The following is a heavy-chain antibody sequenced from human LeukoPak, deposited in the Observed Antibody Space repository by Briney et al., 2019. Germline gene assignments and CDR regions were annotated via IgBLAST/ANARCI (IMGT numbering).Heavy chain of an antibody. J-gene: IGHJ4*02. CDR2: IRYDGSNK. CDR1: GFTFSSYG. V-gene: IGHV3-30*02. Sequence: GGSLRLSCAASGFTFSSYGMHWVRQAPGKGLEWVAFIRYDGSNKYYADSVKGRFTISRGNSKNTLYLQMNSLRAEDTAVYYCAKGGATILDYWGQGTLVTVSS. CDR3: AKGGATILDY. D-gene: IGHD5-12*01.